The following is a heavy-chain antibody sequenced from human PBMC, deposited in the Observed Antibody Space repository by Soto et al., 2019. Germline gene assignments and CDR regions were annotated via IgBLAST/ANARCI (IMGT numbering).Heavy chain of an antibody. J-gene: IGHJ6*02. CDR2: IFYSGST. V-gene: IGHV4-31*03. D-gene: IGHD3-16*01. CDR3: ARDRPAFKSFGSGMDV. Sequence: QVQLQESGPGLVKPSRTLSLTCSVSGGAINNRDYYWSWIRQHPGKGLEWIGNIFYSGSTDYNPYLKGRLTISIDTSKNEFSLKLTSVTAADTAVYYCARDRPAFKSFGSGMDVWGQGITVTVSS. CDR1: GGAINNRDYY.